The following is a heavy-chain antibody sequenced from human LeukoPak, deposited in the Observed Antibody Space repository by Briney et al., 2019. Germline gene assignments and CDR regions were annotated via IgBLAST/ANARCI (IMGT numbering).Heavy chain of an antibody. Sequence: GGSLRLSCAASGFTFSSYAMSWVRQGPRKGLERVSAISGSGGSTYYADSVKGRFTISRDNSKNTLYLQMNSLRAEDTAVYYCASPRLLATDAFDIWGQGTMVTVSS. CDR3: ASPRLLATDAFDI. V-gene: IGHV3-23*01. CDR1: GFTFSSYA. D-gene: IGHD2-15*01. CDR2: ISGSGGST. J-gene: IGHJ3*02.